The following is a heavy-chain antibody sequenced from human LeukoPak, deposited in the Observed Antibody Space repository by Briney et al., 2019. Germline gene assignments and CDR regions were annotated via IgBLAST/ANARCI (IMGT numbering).Heavy chain of an antibody. D-gene: IGHD1-20*01. J-gene: IGHJ5*02. CDR1: GYSFTRHW. Sequence: TSVKVSCKTSGYSFTRHWIHCVRHATGQPPEKVGIINPDGGYTVYAHKFQGRVCGTRDMVSSSVYKVLSRLRSVDTAVSSGSRYHSNDDKSWWFDPWGQGTLVSVSA. CDR2: INPDGGYT. V-gene: IGHV1-46*01. CDR3: SRYHSNDDKSWWFDP.